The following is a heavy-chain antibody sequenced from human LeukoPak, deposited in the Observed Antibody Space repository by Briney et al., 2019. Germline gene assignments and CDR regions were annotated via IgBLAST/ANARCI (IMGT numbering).Heavy chain of an antibody. CDR3: ARVTVAGYFDY. CDR2: INPNSGGT. CDR1: GYTFTGYY. J-gene: IGHJ4*02. D-gene: IGHD6-19*01. V-gene: IGHV1-2*02. Sequence: GSVRVSCKASGYTFTGYYMHWVRQAPGQGLEWMGWINPNSGGTNYAQKFQGRVTMTRDTSISTAYMELSRLRSDDTAVYYCARVTVAGYFDYWGQGTMLTVSS.